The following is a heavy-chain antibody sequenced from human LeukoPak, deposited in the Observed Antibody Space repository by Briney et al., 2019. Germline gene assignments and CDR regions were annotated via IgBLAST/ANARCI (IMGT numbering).Heavy chain of an antibody. D-gene: IGHD2-2*01. J-gene: IGHJ4*02. V-gene: IGHV4-39*01. CDR1: GGSISSSSYY. CDR2: IYYSGST. Sequence: PSETLSLTCTVSGGSISSSSYYWGWIRQPPGKGLEWIGSIYYSGSTYYNPSLKSRVTISVDTSKNQFSLKLSSVTAADTAVYYCARQEISSYKFDYWGQGTLVTVSS. CDR3: ARQEISSYKFDY.